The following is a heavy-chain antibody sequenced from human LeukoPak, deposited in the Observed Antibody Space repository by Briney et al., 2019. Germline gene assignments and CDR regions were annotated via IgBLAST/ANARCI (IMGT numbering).Heavy chain of an antibody. CDR3: ARGSRGSYRYTPSYAFDI. D-gene: IGHD3-16*02. CDR2: IYYSGST. CDR1: GGSISNYY. J-gene: IGHJ3*02. Sequence: PSETLSLTCTVSGGSISNYYWSWIRQHPGKGLEWIGYIYYSGSTYYNPSLKSRVTISVDTSKNQFSLKLSSVTAADTAVYYCARGSRGSYRYTPSYAFDIWGQGTMVTVSS. V-gene: IGHV4-59*06.